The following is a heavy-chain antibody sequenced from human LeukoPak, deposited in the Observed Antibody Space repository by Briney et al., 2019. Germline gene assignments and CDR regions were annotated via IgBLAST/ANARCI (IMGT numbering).Heavy chain of an antibody. V-gene: IGHV5-51*01. D-gene: IGHD3-22*01. Sequence: GESLKISCKGSGYRFTKYWIAWVRQMPGKGLEWMGIIHSGDSETRYSPSFQGQVTISADKSISTAYLQWNSLRASDTAMYYCARQYPSYYYDGSHYYYYYNNMDVWGQGTTVTVSS. J-gene: IGHJ6*02. CDR1: GYRFTKYW. CDR2: IHSGDSET. CDR3: ARQYPSYYYDGSHYYYYYNNMDV.